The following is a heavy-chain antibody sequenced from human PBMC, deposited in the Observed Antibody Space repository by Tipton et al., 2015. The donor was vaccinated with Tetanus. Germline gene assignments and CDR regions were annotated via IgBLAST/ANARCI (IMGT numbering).Heavy chain of an antibody. J-gene: IGHJ3*02. Sequence: LRLSCSVSGGSLRSDDYQWNWIRQPPGKGLEWIGYIYYSGNTHYNPSLKSRIAISIDLSKNQFSLNLNSVTAADTAVYYCARAGSDYGDKENGFDIWGQGTSVTVSS. D-gene: IGHD4-17*01. CDR3: ARAGSDYGDKENGFDI. V-gene: IGHV4-30-4*01. CDR2: IYYSGNT. CDR1: GGSLRSDDYQ.